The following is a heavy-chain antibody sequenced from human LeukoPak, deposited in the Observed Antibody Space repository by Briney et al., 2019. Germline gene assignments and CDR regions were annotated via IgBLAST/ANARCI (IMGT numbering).Heavy chain of an antibody. CDR1: GYTLTELS. V-gene: IGHV1-24*01. J-gene: IGHJ4*02. Sequence: GASVKVSCKVSGYTLTELSMHWVRQAPGKGLEWMGGFHPEDGETIYEKKLHGRVTITAATYTATTNLELSNLTSEDPTAYSCKSGSSNGHYWGQGTLVSV. CDR2: FHPEDGET. CDR3: KSGSSNGHY. D-gene: IGHD1-26*01.